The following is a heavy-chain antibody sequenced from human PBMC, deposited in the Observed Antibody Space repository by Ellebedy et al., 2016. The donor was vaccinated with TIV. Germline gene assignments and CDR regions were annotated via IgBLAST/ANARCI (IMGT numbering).Heavy chain of an antibody. J-gene: IGHJ5*02. CDR1: GGSFRDYY. D-gene: IGHD2-15*01. CDR2: INHSGSV. Sequence: SQTLSLTCXVYGGSFRDYYWSWIRQPPGKGLDWIGEINHSGSVHYNSSLKSRVTISVDTSKNQFSLRLTSVTAADTAVYYCARGSGGTFKWFDPWGHGTLVTVSS. V-gene: IGHV4-34*01. CDR3: ARGSGGTFKWFDP.